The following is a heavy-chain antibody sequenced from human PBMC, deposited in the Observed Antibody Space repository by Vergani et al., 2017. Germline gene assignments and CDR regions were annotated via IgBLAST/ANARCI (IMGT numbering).Heavy chain of an antibody. V-gene: IGHV5-51*01. Sequence: EVELVQSGPEMRKPGESLKISCKGSEYSFGNYWIGWVRQMPGKGLEWMVIIYPADSDTRYSPSFQGQVTISADKSISTSFLQCDSMKASDTALYYCARHATYTDSWGQGTLVTVSS. CDR2: IYPADSDT. J-gene: IGHJ4*02. CDR1: EYSFGNYW. CDR3: ARHATYTDS.